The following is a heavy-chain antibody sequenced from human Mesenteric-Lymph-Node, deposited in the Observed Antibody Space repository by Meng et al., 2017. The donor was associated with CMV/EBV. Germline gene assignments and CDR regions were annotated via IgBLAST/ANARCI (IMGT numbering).Heavy chain of an antibody. Sequence: SETLSLTCTVSGGSISSYYWNWIRQPPGKGLEWIGHIYYSGYTKYNPSLKSRVTILGDTSKNQFSLKLSSVTAADTAVYYCARGGGAAMPYYHFDYWGQGKLVTVSS. V-gene: IGHV4-59*01. CDR3: ARGGGAAMPYYHFDY. J-gene: IGHJ4*02. CDR1: GGSISSYY. D-gene: IGHD2-2*01. CDR2: IYYSGYT.